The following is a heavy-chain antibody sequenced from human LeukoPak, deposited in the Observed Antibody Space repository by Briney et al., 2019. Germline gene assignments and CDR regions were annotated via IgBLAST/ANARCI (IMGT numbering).Heavy chain of an antibody. D-gene: IGHD6-13*01. V-gene: IGHV4-4*07. J-gene: IGHJ6*02. CDR2: IYTSGST. Sequence: SETLSLTCTVSGGSISSYYWSWIRQPAGKGLEWIGRIYTSGSTNYNPSLKSRVTISVDTSKNQFSLKLSSVTAADTAVYYCARVGLAAAGNGMDVWGQGTTVTVSS. CDR1: GGSISSYY. CDR3: ARVGLAAAGNGMDV.